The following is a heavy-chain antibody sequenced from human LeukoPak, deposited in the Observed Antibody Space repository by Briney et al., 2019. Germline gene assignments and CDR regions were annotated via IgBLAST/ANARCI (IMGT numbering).Heavy chain of an antibody. D-gene: IGHD2-15*01. J-gene: IGHJ3*02. CDR2: ISYDGSNK. V-gene: IGHV3-30-3*01. Sequence: GGSLRLSCAASGFTFSSYAMHWVRQAPGKGLEWVAVISYDGSNKYYADSVKGRFTISRDNSKNTLYLQMNSLRAEDTAVYYCARDSSPRADYSAAFDIWGQGTMVTASS. CDR1: GFTFSSYA. CDR3: ARDSSPRADYSAAFDI.